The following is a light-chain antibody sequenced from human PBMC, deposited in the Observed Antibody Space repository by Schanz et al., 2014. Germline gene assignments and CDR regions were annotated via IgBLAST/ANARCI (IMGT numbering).Light chain of an antibody. J-gene: IGKJ4*01. CDR2: GAS. Sequence: PGERATLSCRASQSVGSNYLAWYQQTPGQAPRLLISGASSRATGIPDRFSGSGSGTDFTLTISSLEPEDFAVYYCQQRNNWPPLTFGGGTKVEIK. V-gene: IGKV3D-20*02. CDR3: QQRNNWPPLT. CDR1: QSVGSNY.